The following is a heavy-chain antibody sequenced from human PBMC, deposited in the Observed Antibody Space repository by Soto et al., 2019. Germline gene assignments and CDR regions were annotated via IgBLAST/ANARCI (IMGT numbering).Heavy chain of an antibody. D-gene: IGHD2-15*01. CDR3: AKIGGGRCGGSCSLFDY. J-gene: IGHJ4*02. CDR1: GFTFSSYA. CDR2: ISGSGGST. V-gene: IGHV3-23*01. Sequence: EVQLLESGGGLVQPGGSLRLSCAASGFTFSSYAMSWVRQAPGKGLEWVSAISGSGGSTYYADSVKGRFTISRDNSKNTLYLQMNSLRAEDTAVYYCAKIGGGRCGGSCSLFDYWGQGTLVTVSS.